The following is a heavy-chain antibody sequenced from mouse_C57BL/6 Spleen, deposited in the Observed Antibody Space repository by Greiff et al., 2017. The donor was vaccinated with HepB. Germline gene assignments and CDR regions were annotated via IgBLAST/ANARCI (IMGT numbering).Heavy chain of an antibody. CDR1: GYAFSSYW. V-gene: IGHV1-80*01. J-gene: IGHJ1*03. D-gene: IGHD6-1*01. Sequence: QVQLKESGAELVKPGASVKISCKASGYAFSSYWMNWVKQRPGKGLEWIGQIYPGDGDTNYNGKFKGKATLTADKSSSTAYMQLSSLTSEDSAVYFCARGNLGGGRVWYFDVWGTGTTVTVSS. CDR3: ARGNLGGGRVWYFDV. CDR2: IYPGDGDT.